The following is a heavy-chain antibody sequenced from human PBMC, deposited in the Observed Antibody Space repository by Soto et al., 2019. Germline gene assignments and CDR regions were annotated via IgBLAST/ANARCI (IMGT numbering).Heavy chain of an antibody. V-gene: IGHV3-53*01. CDR2: IYSGGYT. D-gene: IGHD3-10*01. Sequence: EVQLVESGGGLIQPGGSLRLSCAVSGFTVSNNYMSWVRQAPGKGLEGVSVIYSGGYTAYGDSVKGRFTISRDNSKNTHYLKINTLGAPAPAVYYGAGPPGGGGYWGQGTLVTVSS. CDR3: AGPPGGGGY. CDR1: GFTVSNNY. J-gene: IGHJ4*02.